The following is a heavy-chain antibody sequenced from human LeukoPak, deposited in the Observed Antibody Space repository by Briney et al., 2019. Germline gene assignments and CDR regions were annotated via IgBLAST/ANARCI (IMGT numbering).Heavy chain of an antibody. CDR3: AKDETVVTHGPSYFDY. J-gene: IGHJ4*02. Sequence: GGTLRLSCAASGLTFSTFGMTWVRQAPGKGLEWVSAISGSAVSTFYADSVKGRFTISRDNSKNTLYLQMNSLSAEDTAVYYCAKDETVVTHGPSYFDYWGQGTLVTVSS. CDR1: GLTFSTFG. CDR2: ISGSAVST. V-gene: IGHV3-23*01. D-gene: IGHD4-23*01.